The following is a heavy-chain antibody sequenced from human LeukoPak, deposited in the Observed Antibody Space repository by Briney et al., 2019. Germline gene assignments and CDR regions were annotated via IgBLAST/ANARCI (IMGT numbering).Heavy chain of an antibody. CDR3: ASSYYYDSSGWAQTDY. D-gene: IGHD3-22*01. CDR2: ISGSGGST. J-gene: IGHJ4*02. V-gene: IGHV3-23*01. Sequence: GGSLRLSCTASGFTFSSYVMSWVRQAPWKGLEWVSAISGSGGSTYYADSVKGRFTISRDNSKNTLYLQMNSLRAEDTAVYYCASSYYYDSSGWAQTDYWGQGTLVTVSS. CDR1: GFTFSSYV.